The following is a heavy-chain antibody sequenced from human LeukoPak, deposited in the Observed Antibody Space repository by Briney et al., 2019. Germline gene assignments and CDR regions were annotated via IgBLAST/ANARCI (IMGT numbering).Heavy chain of an antibody. D-gene: IGHD3-22*01. J-gene: IGHJ4*02. V-gene: IGHV3-23*01. CDR3: AKDSSGYYLTPRGGFDY. Sequence: GGSLRLSCAASGFTFSSYAMSWVRQAPGKGLGWVSAISGSGGSTYYADSVKGRFTISRDNSKNTLYLQMNSLRAEDTAVYYCAKDSSGYYLTPRGGFDYWGQGTLVTVSS. CDR2: ISGSGGST. CDR1: GFTFSSYA.